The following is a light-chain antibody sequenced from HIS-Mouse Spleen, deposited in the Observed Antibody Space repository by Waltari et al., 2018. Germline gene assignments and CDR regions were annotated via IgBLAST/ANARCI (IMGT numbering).Light chain of an antibody. J-gene: IGKJ4*01. V-gene: IGKV4-1*01. CDR3: QQYYRTSSLT. CDR2: WAS. CDR1: QSVLYSSNNKNY. Sequence: DIVMTQSPDSLAVSLGERATINCKSSQSVLYSSNNKNYLAWYQQKPGQPPKLLIYWASTRESGVPDRFSGSGSGTDFTLTISSLQAEDVAVYYCQQYYRTSSLTFGGGTKVEIK.